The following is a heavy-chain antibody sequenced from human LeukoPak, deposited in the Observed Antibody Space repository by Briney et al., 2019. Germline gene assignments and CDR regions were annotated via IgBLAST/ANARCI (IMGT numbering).Heavy chain of an antibody. CDR3: ARVGVMATVNGYRYHSLDV. CDR1: GGSFSGYY. J-gene: IGHJ6*02. V-gene: IGHV4-34*01. CDR2: INHSGST. Sequence: SETLSLTCAVYGGSFSGYYWSWIRQPPGKGLEWIGEINHSGSTNYNPSLKSRVTISVDTSKNQFSLKLSSVTAADTAVYYCARVGVMATVNGYRYHSLDVWGQGTTVAVSS. D-gene: IGHD3-16*01.